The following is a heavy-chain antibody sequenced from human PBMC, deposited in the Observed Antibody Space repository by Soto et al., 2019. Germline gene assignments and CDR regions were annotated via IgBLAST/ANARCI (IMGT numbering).Heavy chain of an antibody. CDR2: IFYSGST. CDR1: GDSIRSGNYY. D-gene: IGHD3-22*01. J-gene: IGHJ5*02. CDR3: ARLALGSGYYFGGFDP. V-gene: IGHV4-30-4*01. Sequence: SETLSLTCTVYGDSIRSGNYYWSWIRQPPGKGLEWIGNIFYSGSTYYNPSLKSRLTISVDTSKNQFSLRLSSVTAADTAVYYCARLALGSGYYFGGFDPWGQGTLVTVSS.